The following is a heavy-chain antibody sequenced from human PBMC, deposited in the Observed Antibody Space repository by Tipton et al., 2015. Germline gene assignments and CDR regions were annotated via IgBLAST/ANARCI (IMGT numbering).Heavy chain of an antibody. Sequence: SLRLSCAASGFSFSDSSIHWIRQAPGEGLEWVSSISKSSTYIFYSDSLRGRFTISRDDAKNSVFLRMDSLTPDDTAVYYCARGWATRSFYWYFDSWGQGTLVTVSS. CDR2: ISKSSTYI. J-gene: IGHJ4*02. V-gene: IGHV3-21*01. D-gene: IGHD3-9*01. CDR3: ARGWATRSFYWYFDS. CDR1: GFSFSDSS.